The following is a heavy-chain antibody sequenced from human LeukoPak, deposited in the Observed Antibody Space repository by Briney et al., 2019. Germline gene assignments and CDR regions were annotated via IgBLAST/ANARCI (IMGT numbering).Heavy chain of an antibody. CDR2: INPNSGGT. V-gene: IGHV1-2*02. J-gene: IGHJ6*02. Sequence: ASVAVSCKASGYTFTGYYMNWVRQAPGQGLEWMGWINPNSGGTNYAQKFQGRVTMTRDTSITTAYMDRRRLTSDDTAVYYCARDLPARGYGMDVWGQGTTVTVSS. CDR3: ARDLPARGYGMDV. CDR1: GYTFTGYY. D-gene: IGHD1-26*01.